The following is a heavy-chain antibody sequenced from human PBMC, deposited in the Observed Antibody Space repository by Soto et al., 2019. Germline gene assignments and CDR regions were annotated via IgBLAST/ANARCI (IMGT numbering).Heavy chain of an antibody. V-gene: IGHV1-69*05. Sequence: SVKVSCKASGGTFSSYAISWVRQAPGQGLEWMGGIIPIFGTANYAQKLQGRVTMTTDTSTSTAYMELRSLRSDDTAVYYCARAPLDYYYDSSGPFDYWGQGTLVTVSS. CDR2: IIPIFGTA. CDR1: GGTFSSYA. D-gene: IGHD3-22*01. CDR3: ARAPLDYYYDSSGPFDY. J-gene: IGHJ4*02.